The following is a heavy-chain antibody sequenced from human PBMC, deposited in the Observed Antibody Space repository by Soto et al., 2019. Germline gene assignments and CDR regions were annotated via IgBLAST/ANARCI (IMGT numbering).Heavy chain of an antibody. Sequence: GGSLRLSCAASGFTFSTYWMHWVRQAPGKGLVWVSRIKSDGSSTSYADSVKGRFTISRDNAKNTLYLQMNSLRVEDTAVYYCARSDWFDPWGQGTLVIVSS. CDR2: IKSDGSST. CDR1: GFTFSTYW. J-gene: IGHJ5*02. V-gene: IGHV3-74*01. CDR3: ARSDWFDP.